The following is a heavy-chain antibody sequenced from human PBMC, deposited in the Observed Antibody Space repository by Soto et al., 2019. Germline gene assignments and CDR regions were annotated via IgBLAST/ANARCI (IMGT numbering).Heavy chain of an antibody. Sequence: ASVKVSCKASGYTFTSYYMHWVRQAPGQGLEWMGIINPSGGSTSYAQKFQGRVTMTRDTSTSTVYMELSSLRSEDTAVYYCARDAGYCISTSCYALDYYYGMDVWGQGTTVNVSS. D-gene: IGHD2-2*01. CDR3: ARDAGYCISTSCYALDYYYGMDV. CDR1: GYTFTSYY. CDR2: INPSGGST. J-gene: IGHJ6*02. V-gene: IGHV1-46*01.